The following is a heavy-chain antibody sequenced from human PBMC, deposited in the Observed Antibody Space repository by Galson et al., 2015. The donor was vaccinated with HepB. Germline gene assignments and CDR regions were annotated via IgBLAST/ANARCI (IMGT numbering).Heavy chain of an antibody. V-gene: IGHV4-30-4*01. Sequence: LSLTCTVSGGSISSGDYYWSWIRQPPGKGLEWIGYIYYSGSTYYNPSLKSRVTISVDTSKNQFSLKLSSVTAADTAVYYCARGILGYCSSTSCYRGVPVVDYWGQGTLVTVSS. J-gene: IGHJ4*02. CDR1: GGSISSGDYY. CDR3: ARGILGYCSSTSCYRGVPVVDY. CDR2: IYYSGST. D-gene: IGHD2-2*01.